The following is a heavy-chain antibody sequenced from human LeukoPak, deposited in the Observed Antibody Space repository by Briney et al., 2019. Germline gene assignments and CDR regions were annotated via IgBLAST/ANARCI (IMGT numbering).Heavy chain of an antibody. CDR2: ISSSGSTI. Sequence: PGGSLRLSCAASGFTFNSYGMSWVRQAPGKGLEWVSYISSSGSTIYYADSVKGRFTISRDNAKNSLYLQMNSLRAEDTAVYYCARSPKARPWLFKGNWFDPWGQGTLVTVSS. CDR1: GFTFNSYG. CDR3: ARSPKARPWLFKGNWFDP. D-gene: IGHD3-22*01. J-gene: IGHJ5*02. V-gene: IGHV3-48*04.